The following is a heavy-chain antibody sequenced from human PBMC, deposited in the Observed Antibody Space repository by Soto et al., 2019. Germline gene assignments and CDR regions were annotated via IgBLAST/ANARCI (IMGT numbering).Heavy chain of an antibody. Sequence: QGQLQQWGTGLLRPSETLSLSCGLYGASFSGFYWSWILQSPGKGLEWIGEITYSGVANYNPSLTSRVTISVDTSKNHFSLRLNSVTAADTAVYFCARDFMHWGQGTLVIVSS. CDR3: ARDFMH. CDR1: GASFSGFY. V-gene: IGHV4-34*01. J-gene: IGHJ1*01. CDR2: ITYSGVA.